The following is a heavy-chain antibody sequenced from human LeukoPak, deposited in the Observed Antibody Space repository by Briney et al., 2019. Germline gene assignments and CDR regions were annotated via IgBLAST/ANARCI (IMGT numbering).Heavy chain of an antibody. CDR2: ISGSGSAI. Sequence: PGGSLRLSCAASGFTFRDYYMSWVRQAPGKGLEWISYISGSGSAIFYTDSVKGRFTISRDNAKNSVYLQMNSLRAEDTAVYYCASRVVDYWGQGTLVTVSS. CDR3: ASRVVDY. V-gene: IGHV3-11*01. D-gene: IGHD3-3*01. CDR1: GFTFRDYY. J-gene: IGHJ4*02.